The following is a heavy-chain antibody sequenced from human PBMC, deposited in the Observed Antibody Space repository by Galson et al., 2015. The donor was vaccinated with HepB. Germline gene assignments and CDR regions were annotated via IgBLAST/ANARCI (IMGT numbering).Heavy chain of an antibody. CDR1: GYTFTSYG. Sequence: SVKVSCKATGYTFTSYGISWVRQAPGQGLEWMGGISAYNGNTNYAQKLQGRVTMTTDTSTSTAYMELRSLRSDDTAVYYCARGGYYDILTGSLYPYWGQGTLVTVSS. D-gene: IGHD3-9*01. J-gene: IGHJ4*02. CDR2: ISAYNGNT. V-gene: IGHV1-18*01. CDR3: ARGGYYDILTGSLYPY.